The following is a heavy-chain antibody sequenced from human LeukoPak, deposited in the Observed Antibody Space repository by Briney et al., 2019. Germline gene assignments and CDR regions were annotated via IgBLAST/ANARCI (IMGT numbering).Heavy chain of an antibody. CDR3: ARVGWFGELLSPFDY. D-gene: IGHD3-10*01. Sequence: PGGSLRLSCAASGFTFSSHWMSWVRQAPGKGLEWVANIKQDGSEIYYVDSVKGRFTISRDYAKNSVYLQMNSLRAEDTAVYYCARVGWFGELLSPFDYWGQGTLVTVSS. J-gene: IGHJ4*02. CDR2: IKQDGSEI. CDR1: GFTFSSHW. V-gene: IGHV3-7*01.